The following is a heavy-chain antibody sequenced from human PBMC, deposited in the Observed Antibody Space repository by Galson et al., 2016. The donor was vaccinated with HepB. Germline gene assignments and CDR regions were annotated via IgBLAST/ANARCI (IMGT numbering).Heavy chain of an antibody. CDR1: GFTFSSYG. CDR3: AKGFEIGDYYGSGVSLDY. V-gene: IGHV3-30*18. J-gene: IGHJ4*02. CDR2: ISYDGSNK. D-gene: IGHD3-10*01. Sequence: SLRLSCAASGFTFSSYGMHWVRQAPGKGLEWVAVISYDGSNKYYADPVKGRFTTSRDNSKNTLYLQMNSLRAEDTAVYYCAKGFEIGDYYGSGVSLDYWGQGTLVTVSS.